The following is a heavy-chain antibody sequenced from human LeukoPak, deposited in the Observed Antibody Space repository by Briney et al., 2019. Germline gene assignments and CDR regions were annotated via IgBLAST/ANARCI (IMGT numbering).Heavy chain of an antibody. J-gene: IGHJ4*02. D-gene: IGHD3-22*01. CDR1: GFTFSSYW. Sequence: PGGSLRLSCAASGFTFSSYWMSWVRQAPGTGLEWVANIKQDGSEKYYVDSVKGRFTISRDNAKNSLYLQMNSLRAEDTAVYYCARDTLYYYDSSGYDYWGQGTLVTVSS. V-gene: IGHV3-7*01. CDR2: IKQDGSEK. CDR3: ARDTLYYYDSSGYDY.